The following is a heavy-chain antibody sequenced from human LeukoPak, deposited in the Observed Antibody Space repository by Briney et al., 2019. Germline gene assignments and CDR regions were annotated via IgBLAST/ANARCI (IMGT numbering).Heavy chain of an antibody. Sequence: ASVKVSCKASGYTFTSCDINWVRQATGQGLEWMGWMNPNSGNTGYAQKFQGRVTMTRDTSISTAYMELSRLRSDDTAVYYCASSSKGGYSRDAFDIWGQGTMVTVSS. D-gene: IGHD6-13*01. V-gene: IGHV1-8*01. J-gene: IGHJ3*02. CDR2: MNPNSGNT. CDR1: GYTFTSCD. CDR3: ASSSKGGYSRDAFDI.